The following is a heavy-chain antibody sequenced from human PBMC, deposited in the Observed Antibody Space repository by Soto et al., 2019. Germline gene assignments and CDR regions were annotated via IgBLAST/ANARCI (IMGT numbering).Heavy chain of an antibody. Sequence: ASVKVSCKASGYTFTGYYMHWVRQAPGQGLEWMGWINPNSGGTNYAQKFQGRVTMTRDTSISTAYMELRSLRSDDTAIYYCAILPHDIYEYDYWGQGTPVTVSS. CDR2: INPNSGGT. J-gene: IGHJ4*02. D-gene: IGHD3-9*01. CDR1: GYTFTGYY. V-gene: IGHV1-2*02. CDR3: AILPHDIYEYDY.